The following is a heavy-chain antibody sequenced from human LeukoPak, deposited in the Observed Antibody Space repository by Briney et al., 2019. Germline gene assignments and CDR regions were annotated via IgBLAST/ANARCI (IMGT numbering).Heavy chain of an antibody. Sequence: PSETLSLTCAVSGDSISSSNWWTWVRQPPGKGLEWIGEIYHSGSTNYNPSLKSRVTISVDKSKNQFSLKLSSVTAADTAVYYCATLGFYYAFTFDCWGQGTLVTVSS. CDR1: GDSISSSNW. J-gene: IGHJ4*02. V-gene: IGHV4-4*02. CDR3: ATLGFYYAFTFDC. CDR2: IYHSGST. D-gene: IGHD3-22*01.